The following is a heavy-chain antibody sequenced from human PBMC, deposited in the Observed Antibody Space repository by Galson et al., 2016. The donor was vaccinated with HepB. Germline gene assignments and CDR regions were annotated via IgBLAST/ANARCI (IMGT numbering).Heavy chain of an antibody. Sequence: LRLSCAASGFTFSDYNMIWVRQAPGMGLDWVSYISRSSSPIYYADSVKGRFTISRDNAKNSLYLQMNSLRAEDTAVYFCADTLVPTGADYWGQGTLVTVSS. CDR1: GFTFSDYN. CDR3: ADTLVPTGADY. D-gene: IGHD4/OR15-4a*01. J-gene: IGHJ4*02. V-gene: IGHV3-11*01. CDR2: ISRSSSPI.